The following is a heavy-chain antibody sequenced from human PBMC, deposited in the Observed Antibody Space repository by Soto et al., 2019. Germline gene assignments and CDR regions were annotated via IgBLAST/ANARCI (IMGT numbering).Heavy chain of an antibody. D-gene: IGHD3-9*01. CDR3: ARHPGYYDVLTGYSTYYFDS. CDR1: CGSISPYY. V-gene: IGHV4-59*08. CDR2: IYYRGNT. Sequence: PSETLSLTCTVSCGSISPYYWSWIRQPPGKGLEWIGYIYYRGNTNYNPSFKSRVTISVDTSKNQFSLRLSSVTAADTAVYYCARHPGYYDVLTGYSTYYFDSWGQGTLVTVSS. J-gene: IGHJ4*02.